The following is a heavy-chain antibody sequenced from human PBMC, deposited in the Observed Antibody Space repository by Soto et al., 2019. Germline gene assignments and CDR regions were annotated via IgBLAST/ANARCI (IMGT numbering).Heavy chain of an antibody. D-gene: IGHD4-17*01. CDR2: ISISGKTM. CDR3: ARDYPNTVTSNSA. V-gene: IGHV3-48*03. J-gene: IGHJ5*02. Sequence: SLRLSCGVSGFMLSHYDMTWVRQSPGKGLEWVSYISISGKTMYYADSVNGRFTISRDNAKNSLYLQMSSLRAEDTAIYYCARDYPNTVTSNSAWGQGTLVTVSS. CDR1: GFMLSHYD.